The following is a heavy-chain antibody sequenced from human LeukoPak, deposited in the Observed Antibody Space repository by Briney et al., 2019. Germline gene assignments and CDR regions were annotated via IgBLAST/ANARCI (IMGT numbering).Heavy chain of an antibody. Sequence: PSQTLSLTCTVSGGFISSGSYYWSWIRQPAGKGLEWIGRIYTSGSTNYNPSLKSRVTISVDTSKNQFSLKLSSVTAADTAVYYCARESTETGQWQVLFDIWGQGTMVTVSS. D-gene: IGHD6-19*01. J-gene: IGHJ3*02. V-gene: IGHV4-61*02. CDR3: ARESTETGQWQVLFDI. CDR2: IYTSGST. CDR1: GGFISSGSYY.